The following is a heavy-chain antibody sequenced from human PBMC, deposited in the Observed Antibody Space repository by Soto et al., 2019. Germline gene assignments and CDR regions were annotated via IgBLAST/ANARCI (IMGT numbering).Heavy chain of an antibody. Sequence: GASVKVSCKASGGTFSSYAISWVRQAPGQGLEWMGGIIPIFGTANYAQKFQGRVTITADESTSTAYMELSSLRSEDTAVYYCARPRGDGCNKYYYYGMDVWGQGTTVTVSS. J-gene: IGHJ6*02. V-gene: IGHV1-69*13. CDR2: IIPIFGTA. D-gene: IGHD3-10*01. CDR3: ARPRGDGCNKYYYYGMDV. CDR1: GGTFSSYA.